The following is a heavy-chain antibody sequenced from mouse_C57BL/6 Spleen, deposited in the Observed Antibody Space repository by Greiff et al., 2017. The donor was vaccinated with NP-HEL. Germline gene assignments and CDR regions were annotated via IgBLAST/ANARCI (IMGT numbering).Heavy chain of an antibody. CDR1: GYTFTSYW. CDR2: IYPGNSDT. CDR3: TREDYYYGSSVYYFDY. D-gene: IGHD1-1*01. Sequence: VQLKQSGTVLARPGASVKMSCKTSGYTFTSYWMHWVKQRPGQGLEWIGAIYPGNSDTSYNQKFKGKAKLTAVTSASTAYMELSSLTNEDSAVYYCTREDYYYGSSVYYFDYWGQGTTLTVSS. J-gene: IGHJ2*01. V-gene: IGHV1-5*01.